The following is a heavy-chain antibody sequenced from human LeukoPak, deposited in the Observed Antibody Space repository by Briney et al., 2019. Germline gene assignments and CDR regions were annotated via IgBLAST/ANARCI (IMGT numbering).Heavy chain of an antibody. J-gene: IGHJ5*02. V-gene: IGHV4-34*01. CDR2: INHSGST. CDR3: AREGYYDYVWGSYRYTGYNWFDP. Sequence: SETLSLTCAVYGGSFSGYYWSWIRQPPGKGLEWIGEINHSGSTNYNPSLKSRVNISVDTSKNQFSLKLSSVTAADTAVYYCAREGYYDYVWGSYRYTGYNWFDPWGQGTLVTVSS. CDR1: GGSFSGYY. D-gene: IGHD3-16*02.